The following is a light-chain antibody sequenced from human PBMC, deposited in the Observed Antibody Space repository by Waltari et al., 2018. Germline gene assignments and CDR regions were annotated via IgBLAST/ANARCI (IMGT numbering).Light chain of an antibody. CDR3: QQVKHYPIT. CDR2: AAS. J-gene: IGKJ5*01. CDR1: QDSRND. Sequence: QLTQSPSSLSASVGDRVTLTCRASQDSRNDLVWYLQKPGKAPKLLIYAASTLHSGVPSRFSGSGSGTDFTLTISNLQPEDFATYYCQQVKHYPITFGQGTRLEI. V-gene: IGKV1-9*01.